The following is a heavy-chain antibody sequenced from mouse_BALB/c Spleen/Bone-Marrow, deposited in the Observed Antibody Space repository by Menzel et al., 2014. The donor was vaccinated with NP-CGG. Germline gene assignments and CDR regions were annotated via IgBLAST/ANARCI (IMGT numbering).Heavy chain of an antibody. V-gene: IGHV1-20*02. D-gene: IGHD2-3*01. J-gene: IGHJ4*01. CDR3: ARGGLLRAMDY. CDR1: GYSFTGYF. CDR2: INPYNGDT. Sequence: EVKLVESGPELVKPGASVKISCKASGYSFTGYFMNWVMQSHGKSLEWIGRINPYNGDTFYNQKFKGKATLTVDKSSSTAHMELRSLASEDSAGYYCARGGLLRAMDYWGQGTSVTVSS.